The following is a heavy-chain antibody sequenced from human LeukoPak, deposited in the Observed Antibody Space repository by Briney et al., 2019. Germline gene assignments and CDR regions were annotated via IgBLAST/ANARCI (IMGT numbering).Heavy chain of an antibody. V-gene: IGHV1-18*01. CDR2: ISSNTGKT. CDR3: AKVAGDRMDY. Sequence: ASVKVSCKASGYTFATYGFCWVRQAPGHGLEWMGWISSNTGKTDYAQKFQRRVTLTTGTSTSTAYMELRSLRPDDTALYYCAKVAGDRMDYWGQGTLLTVSS. D-gene: IGHD6-13*01. CDR1: GYTFATYG. J-gene: IGHJ4*02.